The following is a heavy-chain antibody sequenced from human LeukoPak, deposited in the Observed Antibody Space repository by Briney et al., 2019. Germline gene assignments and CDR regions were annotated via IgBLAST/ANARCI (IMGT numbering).Heavy chain of an antibody. Sequence: PGGSLRLSCAASGFTFSDYYMSWIRQAPGKGLEWVSYISSSGATIYYADSVKGRFTISRDNPKNSLYLQMNSLTAEDTAVYYCTTDQKWLRLALGYWGQGTLVTVSS. V-gene: IGHV3-11*04. J-gene: IGHJ4*02. CDR3: TTDQKWLRLALGY. D-gene: IGHD5-12*01. CDR2: ISSSGATI. CDR1: GFTFSDYY.